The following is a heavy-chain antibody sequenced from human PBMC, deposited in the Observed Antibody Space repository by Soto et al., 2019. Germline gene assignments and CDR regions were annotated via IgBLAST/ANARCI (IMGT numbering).Heavy chain of an antibody. D-gene: IGHD2-21*02. CDR1: GFTFSSYG. Sequence: GVLRLSCAASGFTFSSYGMHWVRQAPGKGLEWVAVISYDGSNKYCADSVKGRFTISRDNSKNTLYLQMNSLRAEDTAVYYCAKAMVVVTAISGGGGFDKWGQGTLVTVSS. CDR3: AKAMVVVTAISGGGGFDK. V-gene: IGHV3-30*18. CDR2: ISYDGSNK. J-gene: IGHJ3*02.